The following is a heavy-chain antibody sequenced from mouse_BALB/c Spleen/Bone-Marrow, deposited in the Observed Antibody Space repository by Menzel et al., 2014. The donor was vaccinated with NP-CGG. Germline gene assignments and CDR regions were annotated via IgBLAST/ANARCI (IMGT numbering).Heavy chain of an antibody. V-gene: IGHV5-17*02. Sequence: VESGGGLVQPGGSRKLSCAASGFTFSSFGMHWVRQAPERGLEWVAYISSGSSTIYYADTVKGRFTISRDNPKNTLFLRMTSLRSEDTAMYYCARDVPLYDVGYFDYWGQGTTLTVSS. CDR1: GFTFSSFG. J-gene: IGHJ2*01. CDR3: ARDVPLYDVGYFDY. CDR2: ISSGSSTI. D-gene: IGHD2-14*01.